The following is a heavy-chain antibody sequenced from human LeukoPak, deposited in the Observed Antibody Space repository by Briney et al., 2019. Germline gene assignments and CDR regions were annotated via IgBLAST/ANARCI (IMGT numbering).Heavy chain of an antibody. J-gene: IGHJ5*02. CDR2: INPSGGST. CDR3: ARGPSDRKSSSWYSIRKNWFDP. Sequence: ASVKVSCKASGYTFTSYYMHWVRQAPGQGLEWMGIINPSGGSTSYAQKFQGRVTMTRDMSTSTVYMELSSLRSEDTAVYYCARGPSDRKSSSWYSIRKNWFDPWGQGTLVTVSS. CDR1: GYTFTSYY. V-gene: IGHV1-46*01. D-gene: IGHD6-13*01.